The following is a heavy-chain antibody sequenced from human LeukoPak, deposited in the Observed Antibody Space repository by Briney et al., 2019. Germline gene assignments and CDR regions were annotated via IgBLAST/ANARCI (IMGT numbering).Heavy chain of an antibody. CDR2: ISSSGSTI. CDR1: VFTFSNYE. J-gene: IGHJ5*02. V-gene: IGHV3-48*03. Sequence: GGSLRLSCAASVFTFSNYEMNWVRQAPGKGLEWVSYISSSGSTIYYADSVKGRFTISRDNSKNTLYLQMNSLRAEDTAVYYCAKDLWYSSSFADQNWFDPWGQGTLVTVSS. CDR3: AKDLWYSSSFADQNWFDP. D-gene: IGHD6-13*01.